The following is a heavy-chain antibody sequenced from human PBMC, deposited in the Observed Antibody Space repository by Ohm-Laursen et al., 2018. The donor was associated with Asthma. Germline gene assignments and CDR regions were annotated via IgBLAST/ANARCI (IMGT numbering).Heavy chain of an antibody. Sequence: GTLSLTCTLSGASFSTYYWGWIRQPPGKGLEWIGYIYYSGSTNYNPSLKSRVTISVDTSKNQFSLKLSSVTAADTAVYYCARSPNYGDYVVAFDIWGQGTMVTVSS. V-gene: IGHV4-59*01. CDR3: ARSPNYGDYVVAFDI. CDR1: GASFSTYY. D-gene: IGHD4-17*01. CDR2: IYYSGST. J-gene: IGHJ3*02.